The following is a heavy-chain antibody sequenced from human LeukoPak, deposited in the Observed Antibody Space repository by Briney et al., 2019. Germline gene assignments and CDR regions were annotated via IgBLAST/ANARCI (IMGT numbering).Heavy chain of an antibody. CDR1: GFTFSNAW. CDR3: TTDLAADYLNRDAFDI. V-gene: IGHV3-15*01. J-gene: IGHJ3*02. Sequence: NPGGSLRLSCAASGFTFSNAWMSWVRQAPGKGLEWVGRIKSKTDGGTTDYAAPVKGRFTISRDDSKNTLYLQMNSLKTEDTAVYYCTTDLAADYLNRDAFDIWGQGTMVTVSS. CDR2: IKSKTDGGTT. D-gene: IGHD6-13*01.